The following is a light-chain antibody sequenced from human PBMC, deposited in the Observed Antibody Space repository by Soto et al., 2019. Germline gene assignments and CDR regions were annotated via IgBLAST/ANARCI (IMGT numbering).Light chain of an antibody. CDR2: GNS. J-gene: IGLJ1*01. V-gene: IGLV1-40*01. Sequence: QSVLTQPPSVSEAPGQRVTISCTGSSSNIGAGYDVPWYQQLPGTAPKLLIYGNSNRPSGVPDRFSGSKSGTSASLAITGLQAEDEANYYCQSYDSSLSGFYVFGTGTKLTVL. CDR1: SSNIGAGYD. CDR3: QSYDSSLSGFYV.